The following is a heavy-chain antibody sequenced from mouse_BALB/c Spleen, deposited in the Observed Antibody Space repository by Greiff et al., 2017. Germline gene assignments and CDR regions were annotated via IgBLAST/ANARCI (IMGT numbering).Heavy chain of an antibody. D-gene: IGHD1-1*01. J-gene: IGHJ1*01. CDR2: IWSGGST. CDR1: GFSLTSYG. V-gene: IGHV2-2*02. Sequence: VQLQQSGPGLVQPSQSLSITCTVSGFSLTSYGVHWFRQSPGKGLEWLGVIWSGGSTDYNAAFISRLSISKDNSKSQVFFKMNSLQANDTAIYYCARTTTVVARWYFDVWGAGTTVTVSS. CDR3: ARTTTVVARWYFDV.